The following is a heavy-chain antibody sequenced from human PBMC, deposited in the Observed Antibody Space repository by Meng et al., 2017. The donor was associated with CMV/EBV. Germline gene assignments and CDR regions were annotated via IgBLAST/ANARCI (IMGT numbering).Heavy chain of an antibody. Sequence: GGSLRLSCAASGFTFDDYAMHWVRQAPGKGLEWVSGINWNSGDIGYADSVKGRFTISRDNAKNSLYLQMNSLRAEDTALYYCAKGTGLSGDCYYGMDVWGQGTTVTVSS. CDR1: GFTFDDYA. CDR3: AKGTGLSGDCYYGMDV. V-gene: IGHV3-9*01. J-gene: IGHJ6*02. D-gene: IGHD3-16*02. CDR2: INWNSGDI.